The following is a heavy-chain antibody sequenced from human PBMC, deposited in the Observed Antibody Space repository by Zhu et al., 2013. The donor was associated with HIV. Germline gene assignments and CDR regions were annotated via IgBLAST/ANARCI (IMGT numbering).Heavy chain of an antibody. CDR3: AKNVPPATTGPNWFDP. V-gene: IGHV1-69*01. CDR2: IIPIFGTA. D-gene: IGHD4-17*01. Sequence: QVQLVQSGAEVKKPGSSVKVSCKASGGTFSSYAISWVRQAPGQGLEWMGGIIPIFGTANYAQKFQGRVTITADESTSTAYMELSSLRSEDTAVYYCAKNVPPATTGPNWFDPWGQGTLVTVSS. CDR1: GGTFSSYA. J-gene: IGHJ5*02.